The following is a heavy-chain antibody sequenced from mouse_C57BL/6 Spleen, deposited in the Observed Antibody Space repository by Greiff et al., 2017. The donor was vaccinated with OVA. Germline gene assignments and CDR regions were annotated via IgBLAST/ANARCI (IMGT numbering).Heavy chain of an antibody. CDR1: GFNIKDYY. Sequence: VQLQQSGAELVKPGASVKLSCTASGFNIKDYYMHWVQQSTEQGLEWIGRIDPEDGETKYAPKFQGKATITADTSSNTAYLQLSSLTTEDTAVYYCARARNCGSNYDFDYWGQGTTLTVSS. V-gene: IGHV14-2*01. CDR2: IDPEDGET. D-gene: IGHD2-5*01. J-gene: IGHJ2*01. CDR3: ARARNCGSNYDFDY.